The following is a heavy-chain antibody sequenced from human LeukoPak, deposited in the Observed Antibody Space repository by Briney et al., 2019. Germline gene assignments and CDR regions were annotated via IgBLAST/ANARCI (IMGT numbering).Heavy chain of an antibody. CDR1: GFTFSSYA. V-gene: IGHV3-23*01. D-gene: IGHD2-2*01. Sequence: PGGSLRLSCAASGFTFSSYAMHWVRQAPGKGLEWVSAISGSGGSTYYADSVKGRFTISRDNSKNTLYLQMNSLRAEDTAVYYCAKGLCSSTGCYDYYYGMDVWGQGTTVTVSS. CDR2: ISGSGGST. J-gene: IGHJ6*02. CDR3: AKGLCSSTGCYDYYYGMDV.